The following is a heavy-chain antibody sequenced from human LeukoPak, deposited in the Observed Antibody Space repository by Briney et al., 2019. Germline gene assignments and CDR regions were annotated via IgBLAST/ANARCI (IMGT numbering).Heavy chain of an antibody. J-gene: IGHJ4*02. D-gene: IGHD2-21*01. CDR2: IYTRGSFTYNPS. CDR3: AREYCAATYESFDQ. V-gene: IGHV4-4*07. Sequence: PSETLSLTCSVSGASINNYYWSWIRQPAGEGLEWLGRIYTRGSFTYNPSTYNPSLKSGVTMSVDTSKNQFSLKVTSVTAADTAGYFCAREYCAATYESFDQWGQGTLVSVSS. CDR1: GASINNYY.